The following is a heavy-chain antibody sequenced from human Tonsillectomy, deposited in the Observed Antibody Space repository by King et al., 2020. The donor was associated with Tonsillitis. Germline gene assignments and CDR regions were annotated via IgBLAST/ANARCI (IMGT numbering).Heavy chain of an antibody. CDR3: ARTITIFGVVGDY. V-gene: IGHV4-39*01. J-gene: IGHJ4*02. CDR1: GGSISSSDYY. D-gene: IGHD3-3*01. Sequence: QLQESGPGLVRPSETLSLTCTVSGGSISSSDYYWGWIRQPPGKGLEWIGSIYSGGYTYYNPSLKSRVSMSLDTSKNQFSLNLTSVTAADTAVYYCARTITIFGVVGDYWGQGTLVTVSS. CDR2: IYSGGYT.